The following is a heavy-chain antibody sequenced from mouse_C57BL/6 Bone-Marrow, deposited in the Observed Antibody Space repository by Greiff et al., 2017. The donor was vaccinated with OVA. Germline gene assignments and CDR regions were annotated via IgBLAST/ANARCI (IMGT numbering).Heavy chain of an antibody. CDR1: GFSFSDYY. CDR2: ISNGGGST. Sequence: EVKLVESGGGLVQPGGSLKLSCAASGFSFSDYYMHWVRQTPEKRLEWVAYISNGGGSTYYPDTVKGRFIISIDKAKNTLYMQMSPLTSEDTAMYYCARGGYDYEGRGTTITVSS. V-gene: IGHV5-12*01. D-gene: IGHD3-1*01. J-gene: IGHJ2*01. CDR3: ARGGYDY.